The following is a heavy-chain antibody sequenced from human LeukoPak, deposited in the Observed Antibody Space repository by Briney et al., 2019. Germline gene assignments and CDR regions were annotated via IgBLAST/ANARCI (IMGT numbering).Heavy chain of an antibody. V-gene: IGHV3-30-3*01. CDR1: GFTFSSYA. D-gene: IGHD6-19*01. Sequence: GGSLRLSCAASGFTFSSYAMHWVRQAPGKGLEWVAVISYDGSNKYYADSVKGRFTISRDNSKNTLYLQMNSLRAEDTAVYYCARVPSGLYYFDYWGQGTLVTVSS. CDR2: ISYDGSNK. J-gene: IGHJ4*02. CDR3: ARVPSGLYYFDY.